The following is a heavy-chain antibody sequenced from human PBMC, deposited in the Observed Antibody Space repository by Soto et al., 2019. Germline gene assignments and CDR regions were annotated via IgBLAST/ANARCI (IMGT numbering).Heavy chain of an antibody. Sequence: SETLSLTCAVSGGSFTSNNWWTWVRQPPGQGLEWIGEIYRTGSTNYNPSLKSRVTISLDKAENQCSRKVTSLTAADTAVYYCASRDPGTSVDYWGQGTLVTVSS. V-gene: IGHV4-4*02. D-gene: IGHD1-7*01. CDR3: ASRDPGTSVDY. CDR1: GGSFTSNNW. CDR2: IYRTGST. J-gene: IGHJ4*02.